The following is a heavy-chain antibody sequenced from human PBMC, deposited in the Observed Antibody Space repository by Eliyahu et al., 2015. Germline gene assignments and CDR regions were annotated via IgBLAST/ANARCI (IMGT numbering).Heavy chain of an antibody. D-gene: IGHD3-10*01. V-gene: IGHV4-39*01. CDR2: IYYSGST. Sequence: ETLSLTCTVSGGSISSSSYYWGWIRQPPGKGLEWIGSIYYSGSTYYNPSLKSRVTISVDTSKNQFSLKLSSVTAADTAVYYCARTPVRGVIHFDYWGQGTLVTVSS. CDR3: ARTPVRGVIHFDY. CDR1: GGSISSSSYY. J-gene: IGHJ4*02.